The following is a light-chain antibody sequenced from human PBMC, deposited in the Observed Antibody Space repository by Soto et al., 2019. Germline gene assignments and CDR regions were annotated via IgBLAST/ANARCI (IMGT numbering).Light chain of an antibody. CDR3: QQYASSVT. V-gene: IGKV3-20*01. J-gene: IGKJ1*01. CDR2: GAA. Sequence: EIVLTQSPGSLSLSPGERATLSCRASQSFSSTFFAWYQQKPGQAPRLLIYGAASRATGIPDRFSGSGSGTDFTLTISRLEPEDFAVYYCQQYASSVTFGQGTKVEIK. CDR1: QSFSSTF.